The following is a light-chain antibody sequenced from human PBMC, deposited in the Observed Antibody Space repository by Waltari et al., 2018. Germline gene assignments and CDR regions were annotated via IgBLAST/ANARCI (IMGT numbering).Light chain of an antibody. Sequence: QSALTQPASVSGSPGQSLTISCTGTSHDVGNYDLVSWYQQHPGKAPKLIIYEVTKPPSGFSNRFSGSKSGNTASLTISGLHTEDEGDYYCCSYSGDLSFGVVFGGGTKLTVL. J-gene: IGLJ2*01. CDR2: EVT. CDR1: SHDVGNYDL. V-gene: IGLV2-23*02. CDR3: CSYSGDLSFGVV.